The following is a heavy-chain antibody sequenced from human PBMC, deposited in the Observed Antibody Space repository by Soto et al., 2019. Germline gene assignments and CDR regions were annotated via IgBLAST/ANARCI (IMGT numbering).Heavy chain of an antibody. Sequence: QVQLQQWGAGLLKPSETLSLTCAVYGGSFSDHFWSWIRQSPGKGLEWIGEINHRGTTKYKAALRSRVSISLDTSKNQFSLRLNSVTAADTAVYFCVRGHRAVTQWGGKFYYYVYGMDVWGPGTTVTVSS. J-gene: IGHJ6*02. CDR2: INHRGTT. CDR3: VRGHRAVTQWGGKFYYYVYGMDV. CDR1: GGSFSDHF. D-gene: IGHD4-17*01. V-gene: IGHV4-34*02.